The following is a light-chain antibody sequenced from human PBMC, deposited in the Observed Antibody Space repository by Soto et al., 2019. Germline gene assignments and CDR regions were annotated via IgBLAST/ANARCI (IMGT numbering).Light chain of an antibody. CDR2: GAP. CDR1: QSVSSNY. Sequence: FVLTQSAVTVSVSAGGVATLCCISIQSVSSNYLAWYQQKPGQAPRLLIYGAPTRATGIPDRFSGSGSGTDFTLTISRLEPEDFTVYHCQQYGNSPWTFGQGTKVDIK. CDR3: QQYGNSPWT. J-gene: IGKJ1*01. V-gene: IGKV3-20*01.